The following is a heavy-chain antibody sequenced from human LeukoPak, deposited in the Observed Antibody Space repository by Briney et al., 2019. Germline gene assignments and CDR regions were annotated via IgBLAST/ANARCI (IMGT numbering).Heavy chain of an antibody. Sequence: GASVKVSCKASGYTFTSYTIHWVRQAPGQRLEWMGWINAGNGNTKYSQKFQGRVTITRDTSANTGYMELNSLRAEDTAVYYCAKQVRYSSSWYYFDYWGQGTLVTVSS. D-gene: IGHD6-13*01. V-gene: IGHV1-3*01. CDR2: INAGNGNT. J-gene: IGHJ4*02. CDR3: AKQVRYSSSWYYFDY. CDR1: GYTFTSYT.